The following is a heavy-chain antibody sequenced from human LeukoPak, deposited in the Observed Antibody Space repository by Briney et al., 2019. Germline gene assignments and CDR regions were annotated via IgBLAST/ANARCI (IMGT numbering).Heavy chain of an antibody. V-gene: IGHV4-59*08. D-gene: IGHD5-24*01. CDR1: GDSISGYY. J-gene: IGHJ4*02. Sequence: SETLSLTCTVSGDSISGYYWSWIRQPPGKGLEWIGYMYNSVNTEYNPSLKSRVTISGDTSKNQFSLKLSSVTAADTAVYYCARVRDGNDIDYWGQGTLVTVSS. CDR3: ARVRDGNDIDY. CDR2: MYNSVNT.